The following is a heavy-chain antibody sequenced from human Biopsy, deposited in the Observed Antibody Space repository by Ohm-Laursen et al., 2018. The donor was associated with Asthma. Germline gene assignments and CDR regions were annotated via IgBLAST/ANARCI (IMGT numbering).Heavy chain of an antibody. D-gene: IGHD7-27*01. Sequence: TLSLTCSVSGGSMSSSSYSWGWIRQPPGKGLEWIGSISYTGNTDIPSLRSRVTLSVDTSKNNFSLKLTSVTAEDTAVFYCARHWNWGSFFDYWGQGMLVTVSS. CDR3: ARHWNWGSFFDY. V-gene: IGHV4-39*01. J-gene: IGHJ4*02. CDR1: GGSMSSSSYS. CDR2: ISYTGNT.